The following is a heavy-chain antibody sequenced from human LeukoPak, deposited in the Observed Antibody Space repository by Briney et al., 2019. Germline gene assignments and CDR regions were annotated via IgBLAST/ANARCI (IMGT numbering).Heavy chain of an antibody. CDR2: INPNSGGT. V-gene: IGHV1-2*02. CDR3: ARDLKPFYYYYYYMDV. J-gene: IGHJ6*03. CDR1: GYTFTGYY. Sequence: ASVKVSCKASGYTFTGYYMHWVRQAPGQGLEWMGWINPNSGGTNYAQKFQGRVTMTRDTSISTAYMELSRLRSDDTAVYYCARDLKPFYYYYYYMDVWGKGTTVTVSS. D-gene: IGHD1-14*01.